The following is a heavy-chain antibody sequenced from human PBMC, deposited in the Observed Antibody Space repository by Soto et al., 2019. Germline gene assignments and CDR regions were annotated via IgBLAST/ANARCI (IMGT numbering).Heavy chain of an antibody. V-gene: IGHV3-21*01. CDR1: GFTFSSYS. Sequence: GGSLRLSCAASGFTFSSYSMNWVHQAPGKGLEWVSSISSSSSSYIYYADSVTGRFTISRDNAKNSLYLQMNSLRADDTAVYYCAREGDGYSFDYWGQGTLVTVSS. D-gene: IGHD4-4*01. J-gene: IGHJ4*02. CDR3: AREGDGYSFDY. CDR2: ISSSSSSYI.